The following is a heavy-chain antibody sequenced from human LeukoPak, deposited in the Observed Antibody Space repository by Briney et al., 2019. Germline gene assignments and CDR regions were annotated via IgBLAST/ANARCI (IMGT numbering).Heavy chain of an antibody. Sequence: PSETLSLTCTVSGGSISGYYWSWIRQPPGKGLEWIGYISYSGSTNYNPSLKSRVTISVDTSKNQFPLKLSSVTAADTAVYYCARDRERAFDIWGQGTLVTVSS. J-gene: IGHJ3*02. CDR3: ARDRERAFDI. V-gene: IGHV4-59*01. CDR1: GGSISGYY. CDR2: ISYSGST. D-gene: IGHD1-26*01.